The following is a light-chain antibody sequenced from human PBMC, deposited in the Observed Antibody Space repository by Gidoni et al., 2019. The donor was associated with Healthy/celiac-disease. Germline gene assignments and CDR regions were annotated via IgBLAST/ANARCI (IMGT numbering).Light chain of an antibody. J-gene: IGKJ4*01. CDR1: QSISSW. V-gene: IGKV1-5*03. CDR2: KAS. CDR3: QQYNSYSLLT. Sequence: TLSASVGDRVTITCRASQSISSWLAWYQQKPGKAPKLLIYKASSLESGVPSRFSGSGSGTEFTLTISSLQPDDFATYYCQQYNSYSLLTFGGGTKVEIK.